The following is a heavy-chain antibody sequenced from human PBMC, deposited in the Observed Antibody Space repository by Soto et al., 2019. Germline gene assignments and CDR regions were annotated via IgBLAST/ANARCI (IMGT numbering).Heavy chain of an antibody. CDR1: GYTFTSYY. J-gene: IGHJ4*02. CDR3: ARDLRPYNWNDPSPFYFDY. V-gene: IGHV1-46*03. CDR2: INPSGGST. Sequence: GASVNVSCKASGYTFTSYYMHWVRQAPGQGLEWMGIINPSGGSTSYAQKVQGRVTMTRDTSTSTVYMELSSLRSEDTAVYYCARDLRPYNWNDPSPFYFDYWGQGTLVTVSS. D-gene: IGHD1-20*01.